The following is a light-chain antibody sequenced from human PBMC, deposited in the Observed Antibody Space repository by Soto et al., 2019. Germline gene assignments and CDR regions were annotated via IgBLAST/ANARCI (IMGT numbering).Light chain of an antibody. CDR2: LNSDGSH. CDR1: SGHSYYA. J-gene: IGLJ2*01. CDR3: QTWGTGGVV. V-gene: IGLV4-69*01. Sequence: QLVLTQSPSASASLGASVQLTCTLSSGHSYYAIAWHQQQPEKGPRYLMKLNSDGSHSKGDGIPDRFSGSSSGAERYLTISSLQSEDEADYYCQTWGTGGVVFGGGTKLTVL.